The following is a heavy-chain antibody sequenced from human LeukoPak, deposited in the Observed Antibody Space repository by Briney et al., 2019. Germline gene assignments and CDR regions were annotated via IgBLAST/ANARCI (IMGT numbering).Heavy chain of an antibody. D-gene: IGHD5-24*01. CDR2: IYYSGSS. J-gene: IGHJ4*02. Sequence: GSLRLSCAASGFTFSTFNFNWVRQAPGKGLEWIGYIYYSGSSYYNPSLRSRVTISVDTSKNHFSLKLSSVTAADTAVYYCARNRDGYNSFDYWGQGTLVTVSS. CDR1: GFTFSTFN. CDR3: ARNRDGYNSFDY. V-gene: IGHV4-59*06.